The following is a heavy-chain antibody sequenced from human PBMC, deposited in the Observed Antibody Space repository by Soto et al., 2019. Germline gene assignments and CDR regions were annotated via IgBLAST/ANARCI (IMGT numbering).Heavy chain of an antibody. CDR1: GFTFSSYA. J-gene: IGHJ6*02. D-gene: IGHD1-1*01. V-gene: IGHV3-23*01. Sequence: WGSLSLSCAASGFTFSSYAMSWVRQAPGKGLEWVSAISGSGGSTDYADPVKGRCTISRDNSKNTLYLQMNSLRAEDTAVYYCARCNEDYYYGMDVWGQGTTVTVSS. CDR3: ARCNEDYYYGMDV. CDR2: ISGSGGST.